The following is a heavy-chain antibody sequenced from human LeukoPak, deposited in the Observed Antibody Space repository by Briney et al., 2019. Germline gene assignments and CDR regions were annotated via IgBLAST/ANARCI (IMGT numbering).Heavy chain of an antibody. CDR2: INPNSGGT. V-gene: IGHV1-2*04. Sequence: GSVKVSCKASGYTFTGYYMHWVRQAPGQGLEWMGWINPNSGGTNYAQKFQGWVTMTRDTSISTAYMELSRLRSDDTAVYYCARDPGYSYGYDYWGQGTLVTVSS. CDR1: GYTFTGYY. CDR3: ARDPGYSYGYDY. D-gene: IGHD5-18*01. J-gene: IGHJ4*02.